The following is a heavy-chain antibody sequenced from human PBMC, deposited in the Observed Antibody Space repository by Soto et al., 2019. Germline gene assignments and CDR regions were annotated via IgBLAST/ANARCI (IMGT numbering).Heavy chain of an antibody. D-gene: IGHD3-22*01. V-gene: IGHV3-11*01. J-gene: IGHJ4*02. CDR3: ASLELYDSSGYYYQAGFDY. CDR2: ISSSGSTI. Sequence: GGSLRLSCAASGFTFSDYYMSWIRQAPGKGMEWVSYISSSGSTIYYADSVKGRFTISRDNAKNSLYLQMNSLRAEDTAVYYCASLELYDSSGYYYQAGFDYWSQGT. CDR1: GFTFSDYY.